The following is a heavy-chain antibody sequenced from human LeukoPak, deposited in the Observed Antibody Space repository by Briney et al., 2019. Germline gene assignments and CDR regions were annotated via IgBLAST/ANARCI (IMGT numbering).Heavy chain of an antibody. D-gene: IGHD3-10*01. Sequence: KSSETLSLTCTVSGGSIRSYYWSWIRQPPGKGLEWIGYIYYTRSTHYNPSLKSRVTISVDTSKNQFSLKLSSVTAADTAVYYCARVKFTMVRGVIVPSPNWFDPWGQGTLVTVSS. V-gene: IGHV4-59*01. J-gene: IGHJ5*02. CDR3: ARVKFTMVRGVIVPSPNWFDP. CDR2: IYYTRST. CDR1: GGSIRSYY.